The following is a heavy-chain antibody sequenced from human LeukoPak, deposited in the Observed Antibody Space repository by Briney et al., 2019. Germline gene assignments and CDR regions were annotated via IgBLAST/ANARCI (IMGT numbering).Heavy chain of an antibody. J-gene: IGHJ6*02. CDR3: AKAPHYQLPSFSNAVMDV. D-gene: IGHD2-2*01. V-gene: IGHV3-30*02. Sequence: SGGSLRLSCAASGFTFSSYGMHWVRQAPGKGLEWVAFIRYDGSNKYYADSVKGRFTISRDNSKNTLYLQMNSLRAEDTAVYYCAKAPHYQLPSFSNAVMDVWGQGTTVTVSS. CDR1: GFTFSSYG. CDR2: IRYDGSNK.